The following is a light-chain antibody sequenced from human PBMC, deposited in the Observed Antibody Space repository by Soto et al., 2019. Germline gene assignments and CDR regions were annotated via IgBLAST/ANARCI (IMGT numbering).Light chain of an antibody. CDR2: EVS. Sequence: QSALTQPASVSGSPGQSITISCTGTSSDVGGYNYVSWYQQHPGKAPKLMIYEVSNRHSGVSNRFSGSKSGNTASLTISGLQAEDEADYYCSSYTSSSTPLGVFGTGTKVTVL. J-gene: IGLJ1*01. CDR1: SSDVGGYNY. CDR3: SSYTSSSTPLGV. V-gene: IGLV2-14*01.